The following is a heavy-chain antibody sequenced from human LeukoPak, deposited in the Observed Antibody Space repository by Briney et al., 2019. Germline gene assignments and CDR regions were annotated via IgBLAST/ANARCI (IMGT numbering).Heavy chain of an antibody. CDR1: GGSISSYY. V-gene: IGHV4-59*01. D-gene: IGHD5-12*01. CDR3: ARPHSGYDYGFDY. Sequence: SETLSLTCTVSGGSISSYYWSWIRQPPGKGLEWIGYIYYSGSTNYNPSLKRRVTISVDTSKNQFSLKLSSVTAADTAVYYCARPHSGYDYGFDYWGQGTLVTVSS. J-gene: IGHJ4*02. CDR2: IYYSGST.